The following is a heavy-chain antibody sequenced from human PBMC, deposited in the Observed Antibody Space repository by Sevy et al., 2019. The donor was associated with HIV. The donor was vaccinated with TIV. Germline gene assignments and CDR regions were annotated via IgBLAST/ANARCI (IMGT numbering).Heavy chain of an antibody. CDR1: GYTFISYG. J-gene: IGHJ4*02. CDR2: ISAYNGNT. D-gene: IGHD2-15*01. V-gene: IGHV1-18*01. Sequence: ASVKVSCQASGYTFISYGITWVRQAPGQGLEWMGWISAYNGNTNYAQKLQGRVTMTTDTSTSTAYMELRSLRSDDTAVYYCARPYCSGGSCYRWYFDYWGQGTLVTVSS. CDR3: ARPYCSGGSCYRWYFDY.